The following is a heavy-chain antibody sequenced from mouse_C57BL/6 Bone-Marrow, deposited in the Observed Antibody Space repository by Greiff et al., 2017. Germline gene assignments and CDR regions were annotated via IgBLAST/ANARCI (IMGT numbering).Heavy chain of an antibody. CDR1: GYTFTSYG. CDR3: AHYYGSSLWYFDV. J-gene: IGHJ1*03. V-gene: IGHV1-81*01. D-gene: IGHD1-1*01. CDR2: IYPRSGST. Sequence: QVQLQRSGAELARPGASAKLSCKASGYTFTSYGISWVKQRTGQGLEWIGEIYPRSGSTNYNEKFKSKATLTVDTSSSTAYMQLSSLTSEDSAVYYCAHYYGSSLWYFDVWGTGTTVTVSS.